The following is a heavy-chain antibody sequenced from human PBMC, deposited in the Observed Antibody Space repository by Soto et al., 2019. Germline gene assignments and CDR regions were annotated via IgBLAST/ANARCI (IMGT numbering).Heavy chain of an antibody. J-gene: IGHJ6*02. CDR3: ARAGYDSSGYYFYAMDV. CDR2: IGTAGDP. CDR1: GFILSGYD. Sequence: GGSLRLSCVASGFILSGYDMHWVRQATGEGLEWVSAIGTAGDPYYSGSVKGRFTISRGNAENSVYLQMNSLRAGDTTVYYCARAGYDSSGYYFYAMDVWGPGTTVTVSS. V-gene: IGHV3-13*05. D-gene: IGHD3-22*01.